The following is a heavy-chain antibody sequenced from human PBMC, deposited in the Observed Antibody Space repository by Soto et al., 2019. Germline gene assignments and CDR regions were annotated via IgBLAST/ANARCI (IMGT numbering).Heavy chain of an antibody. CDR2: VNHRGQA. CDR1: GASIRNYY. CDR3: ARAESLPRSWFES. V-gene: IGHV4-34*01. D-gene: IGHD1-26*01. J-gene: IGHJ5*01. Sequence: PSETLSFTCGFGGASIRNYYWIWVRPPPGRGLEWIGEVNHRGQANYNQSLQSRVTISLDTTNNHFSLKMTSVTAADTAIYFCARAESLPRSWFESCRKGTQVT.